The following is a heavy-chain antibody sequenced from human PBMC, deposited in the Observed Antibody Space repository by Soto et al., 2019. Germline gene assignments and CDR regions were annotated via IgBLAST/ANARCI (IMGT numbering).Heavy chain of an antibody. D-gene: IGHD6-13*01. CDR2: INHSGST. V-gene: IGHV4-34*01. J-gene: IGHJ6*02. CDR3: ARFKMYSSSWYYYGMDV. CDR1: GGSFSGYY. Sequence: SETLSLTCAVYGGSFSGYYWSWIRQPPGKGLEWIGEINHSGSTNYNPSLKSRVTISVDTSKNQFSLKLSSVTAADTAVYYCARFKMYSSSWYYYGMDVWGQGTTVTVSS.